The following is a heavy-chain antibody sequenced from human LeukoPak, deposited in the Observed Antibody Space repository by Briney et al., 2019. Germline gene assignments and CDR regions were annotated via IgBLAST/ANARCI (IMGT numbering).Heavy chain of an antibody. CDR2: ISAYNGNT. CDR1: GYTFINYG. CDR3: ARWDYYDSRTFDI. V-gene: IGHV1-18*01. D-gene: IGHD3-22*01. J-gene: IGHJ3*02. Sequence: ASVRVSCKASGYTFINYGITWVRQAPGQGLEWMGWISAYNGNTNYAQKLQGRVTMTTDTSSSTAYMELRSLRSDDTAVYYCARWDYYDSRTFDIWGQGTMVTVSS.